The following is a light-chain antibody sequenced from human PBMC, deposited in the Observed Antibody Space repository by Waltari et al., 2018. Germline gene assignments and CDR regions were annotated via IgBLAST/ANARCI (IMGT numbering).Light chain of an antibody. V-gene: IGLV2-14*01. J-gene: IGLJ2*01. CDR2: EVS. CDR3: SSYTSSSTPVV. Sequence: QSALTQPASVSGSPGQSITISCTGTSSDVGGYNYVSWYQQHPGKATNLMIYEVSNLPSGVSNRFSGSKSGNTASLTIAGVQAEDEADYYCSSYTSSSTPVVFGGGTKLTVL. CDR1: SSDVGGYNY.